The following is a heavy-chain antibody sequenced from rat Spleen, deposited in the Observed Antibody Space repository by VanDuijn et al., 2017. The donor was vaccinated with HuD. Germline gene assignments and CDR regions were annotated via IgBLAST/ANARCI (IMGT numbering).Heavy chain of an antibody. Sequence: EVQLVESGGGLVQPGRSLKLSCAASGFTFSDYYMAWVRQAPKKGLEWVASISYEGSSTYYGDSVKGRFTISRDNAKSTLYLQMNSLRSEDTATYYCARHTISTVSYYFDYWGQGVTVTVSS. CDR1: GFTFSDYY. J-gene: IGHJ2*01. CDR2: ISYEGSST. D-gene: IGHD1-1*01. CDR3: ARHTISTVSYYFDY. V-gene: IGHV5-22*01.